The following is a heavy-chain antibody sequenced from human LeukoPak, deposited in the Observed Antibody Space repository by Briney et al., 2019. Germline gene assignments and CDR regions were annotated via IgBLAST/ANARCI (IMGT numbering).Heavy chain of an antibody. CDR3: ARRVDSGYDYSMDY. CDR1: GYRFTSHW. Sequence: GESLKISCKGSGYRFTSHWIGWVRQMPGKGLEWMGIIYPGDSDTRYSPSFQGQVTISADRSISTAYLQWSSLKASDTAMYYCARRVDSGYDYSMDYWGQGTLVTVSS. CDR2: IYPGDSDT. J-gene: IGHJ4*02. D-gene: IGHD5-12*01. V-gene: IGHV5-51*01.